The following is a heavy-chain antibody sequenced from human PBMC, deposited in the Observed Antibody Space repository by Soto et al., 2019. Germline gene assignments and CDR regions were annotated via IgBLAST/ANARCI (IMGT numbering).Heavy chain of an antibody. J-gene: IGHJ4*02. CDR3: AKDSRIEYSSSFLDY. CDR1: GFTFSSYA. Sequence: EVQLLESGGGLVQPGGSLRLSCAASGFTFSSYAMSWVRQAPGKGLEWVSAISGSGGSTYYADSVKGRFTISRDNSRSTLYLQMNSLRAEDTAVYYCAKDSRIEYSSSFLDYWGQGPLVTVSS. D-gene: IGHD6-13*01. CDR2: ISGSGGST. V-gene: IGHV3-23*01.